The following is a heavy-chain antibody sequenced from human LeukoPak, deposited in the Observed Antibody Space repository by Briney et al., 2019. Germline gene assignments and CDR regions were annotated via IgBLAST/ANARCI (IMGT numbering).Heavy chain of an antibody. CDR2: ISSSSSYI. Sequence: PGGSLRLSCAASGFTFSSYSMNWVRQAPGKGLEWVSSISSSSSYIYYADSVKGRFTISRDNAKNSLYLQMNSLRAEDTAVYCCARGNYYGSGSHTAFDIWGQGKMVTVSS. V-gene: IGHV3-21*01. J-gene: IGHJ3*02. CDR1: GFTFSSYS. CDR3: ARGNYYGSGSHTAFDI. D-gene: IGHD3-10*01.